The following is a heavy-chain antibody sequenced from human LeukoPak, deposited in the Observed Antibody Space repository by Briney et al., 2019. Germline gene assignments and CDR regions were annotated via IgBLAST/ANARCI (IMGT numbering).Heavy chain of an antibody. D-gene: IGHD3-3*02. J-gene: IGHJ4*02. CDR1: GFTFTNAW. V-gene: IGHV3-15*01. CDR2: IKSKTDGGTT. Sequence: GGSLRLSCAASGFTFTNAWMSWVRQAPGKGLEWVGRIKSKTDGGTTDYGAPVKGRFTVSRDDSKNTLYLQMNSLKTEDTAVYYCTTASLARFDYWGQGTLVTVSS. CDR3: TTASLARFDY.